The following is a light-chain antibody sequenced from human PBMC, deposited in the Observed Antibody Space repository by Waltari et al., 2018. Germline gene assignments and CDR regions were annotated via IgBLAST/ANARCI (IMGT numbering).Light chain of an antibody. CDR2: GAS. J-gene: IGKJ1*01. V-gene: IGKV3-15*01. Sequence: EPVMTQSPATLSVSPGARATLSCRASQSVSSNLAWYQQKPGQAPRLLIYGASTRATGIPARFSGSGSGTEFTLTISSLQSEDFAVYYCQQYNNWPSWTFGQGTKVEIK. CDR3: QQYNNWPSWT. CDR1: QSVSSN.